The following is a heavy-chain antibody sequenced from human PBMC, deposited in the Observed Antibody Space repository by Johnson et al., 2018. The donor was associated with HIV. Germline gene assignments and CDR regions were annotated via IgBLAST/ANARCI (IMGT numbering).Heavy chain of an antibody. CDR2: ISYDGSNK. CDR1: GFTFSSYG. D-gene: IGHD2-15*01. CDR3: AKVQGFRRAFDI. J-gene: IGHJ3*02. Sequence: QVQLVESGGGVVQPGRSLRLSCAASGFTFSSYGMHWVRQAPGKGLEWVAVISYDGSNKYYADSVKGRFTISRDNSKNTLYLQMNSLRAEDTAVYYCAKVQGFRRAFDIWGQGTMVTVSS. V-gene: IGHV3-30*18.